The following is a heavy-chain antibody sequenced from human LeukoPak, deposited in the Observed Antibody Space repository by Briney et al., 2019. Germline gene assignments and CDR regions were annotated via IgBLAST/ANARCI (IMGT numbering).Heavy chain of an antibody. CDR2: IYYSGST. J-gene: IGHJ5*02. V-gene: IGHV4-30-4*01. D-gene: IGHD2-21*02. CDR1: GGSISSGDYY. Sequence: PPETLSLTCTVSGGSISSGDYYWSWIRQPPGKGLEWIGYIYYSGSTYYNPSLKSRVTISVDTSKNQFSLKLSSVTAADTAVYYCARGAYCGGDCYSWFDPWGQGTLVTVSS. CDR3: ARGAYCGGDCYSWFDP.